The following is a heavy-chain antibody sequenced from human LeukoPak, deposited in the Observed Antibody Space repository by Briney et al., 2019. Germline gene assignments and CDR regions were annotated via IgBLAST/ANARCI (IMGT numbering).Heavy chain of an antibody. CDR3: ATATGGNWGFDF. J-gene: IGHJ4*01. CDR1: GGTFSSTYA. Sequence: ASVKVSCKASGGTFSSTYAISWVRQAPGQGLEWMGGIIPIFGTTNYAQKFQGRVTFTAVECTSTAYVELTSLRSEDTAVYYCATATGGNWGFDFWGHGTLVTVSS. V-gene: IGHV1-69*13. CDR2: IIPIFGTT. D-gene: IGHD7-27*01.